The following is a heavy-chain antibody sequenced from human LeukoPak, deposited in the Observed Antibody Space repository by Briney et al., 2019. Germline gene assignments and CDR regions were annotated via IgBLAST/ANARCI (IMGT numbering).Heavy chain of an antibody. Sequence: PGGSLRLSCAASGFTFSSYAMSWVRHAPGKGLEWVSAITGSAGGTYYADSVKGRSAISRDNSKNTLYLDMNSLRAEDTAVYYCAKGSSSVWPYYFDYWGQGALVTASS. CDR1: GFTFSSYA. D-gene: IGHD5/OR15-5a*01. J-gene: IGHJ4*02. CDR3: AKGSSSVWPYYFDY. CDR2: ITGSAGGT. V-gene: IGHV3-23*01.